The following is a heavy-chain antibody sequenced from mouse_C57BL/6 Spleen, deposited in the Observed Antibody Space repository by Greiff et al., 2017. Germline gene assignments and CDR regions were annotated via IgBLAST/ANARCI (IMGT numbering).Heavy chain of an antibody. CDR1: GYAFSSSW. CDR3: ARSTVVDDYYAMDY. V-gene: IGHV1-82*01. Sequence: QVQLKQSGPELVKPGASVKISCKASGYAFSSSWMNWVKQRPGKGLEWIGRIYPGDGDTNYNGKFKGKATLTADKSSSTAYVQLSSLTSEDSAVYFYARSTVVDDYYAMDYWGQGTSVTVSS. D-gene: IGHD1-1*01. J-gene: IGHJ4*01. CDR2: IYPGDGDT.